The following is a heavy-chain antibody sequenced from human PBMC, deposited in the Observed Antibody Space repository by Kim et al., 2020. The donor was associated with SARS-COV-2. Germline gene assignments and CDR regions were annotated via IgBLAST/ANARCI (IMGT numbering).Heavy chain of an antibody. Sequence: SYAQKFQSRVTMTRDTSTSTVYMELSSLRSEDTAVYYCARLWFGESVFDYWGQGTLVTVSS. D-gene: IGHD3-10*01. J-gene: IGHJ4*02. V-gene: IGHV1-46*01. CDR3: ARLWFGESVFDY.